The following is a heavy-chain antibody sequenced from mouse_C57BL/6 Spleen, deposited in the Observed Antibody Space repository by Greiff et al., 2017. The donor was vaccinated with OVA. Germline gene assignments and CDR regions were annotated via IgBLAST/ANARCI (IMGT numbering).Heavy chain of an antibody. CDR1: GYSITSGYY. D-gene: IGHD1-1*01. J-gene: IGHJ2*01. CDR3: ATLDYYGSSYFDD. V-gene: IGHV3-6*01. Sequence: EVKLMESGPGLVKPSQSLSLTCSVSGYSITSGYYWNWIRQFPGNKLEWMGYISYDGSTNYNPSLKNRISITRDTSKNQFFLKLHSVTTDDTATYYCATLDYYGSSYFDDWGQGTTLTVSS. CDR2: ISYDGST.